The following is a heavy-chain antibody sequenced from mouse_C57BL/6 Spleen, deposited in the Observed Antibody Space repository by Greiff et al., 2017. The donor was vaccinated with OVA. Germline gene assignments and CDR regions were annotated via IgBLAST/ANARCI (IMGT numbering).Heavy chain of an antibody. CDR1: GFTFTSYG. J-gene: IGHJ4*01. D-gene: IGHD2-5*01. CDR2: IYPRSGNT. V-gene: IGHV1-81*01. CDR3: ARSDSNSYYYAMDY. Sequence: VQLLQSGAELARPGASVKLSCTASGFTFTSYGICWVKQRTGQGLEWIGEIYPRSGNTYYNEKFKGKATLTADKSSSTAYMELRSLTSEDSAVYFCARSDSNSYYYAMDYWGQGTSVTVSS.